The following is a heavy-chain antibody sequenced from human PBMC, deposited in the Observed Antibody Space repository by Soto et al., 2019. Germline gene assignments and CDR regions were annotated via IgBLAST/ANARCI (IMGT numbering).Heavy chain of an antibody. Sequence: GASVKVSCKASGGTFSSYAISWVRQAPGQGLEWMGGIIPIFGTANYAQKFQGRVTITADESTSTAYMELSSLRSEDTAVYYCARGEGYGDYDSSHIDYWGQGTLVTVSS. D-gene: IGHD4-17*01. CDR1: GGTFSSYA. J-gene: IGHJ4*02. V-gene: IGHV1-69*13. CDR3: ARGEGYGDYDSSHIDY. CDR2: IIPIFGTA.